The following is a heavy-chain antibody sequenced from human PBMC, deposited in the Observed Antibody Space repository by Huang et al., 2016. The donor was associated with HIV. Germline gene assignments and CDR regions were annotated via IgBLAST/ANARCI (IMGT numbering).Heavy chain of an antibody. J-gene: IGHJ4*02. Sequence: QVQLTQSGAEVKKPGASVKVSCKVSGYTLSELSMNWVRQATGKGLAWMGGLDPEDEETIDAQKFQGRLTMTEDTSADTAYMELASLRSEDTAVYYCATGKYGSSFNYWGQGTLVTVSS. CDR2: LDPEDEET. D-gene: IGHD2-2*01. CDR3: ATGKYGSSFNY. CDR1: GYTLSELS. V-gene: IGHV1-24*01.